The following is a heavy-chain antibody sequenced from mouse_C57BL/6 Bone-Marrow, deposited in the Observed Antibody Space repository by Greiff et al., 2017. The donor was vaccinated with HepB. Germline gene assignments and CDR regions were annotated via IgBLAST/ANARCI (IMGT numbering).Heavy chain of an antibody. CDR2: IYYSGTI. V-gene: IGHV3-5*01. J-gene: IGHJ2*01. D-gene: IGHD2-1*01. CDR1: GISITTGNYR. CDR3: ARDRGYGNPYFDY. Sequence: EVQLQESGPGLVKPSQPVFLTCTVTGISITTGNYRWSWIRQFPGNKLEWIGYIYYSGTITYNPSLTSRTTITRDTPKNQFFLEMNSLTAEDTATYYCARDRGYGNPYFDYRGQGTTLTVSS.